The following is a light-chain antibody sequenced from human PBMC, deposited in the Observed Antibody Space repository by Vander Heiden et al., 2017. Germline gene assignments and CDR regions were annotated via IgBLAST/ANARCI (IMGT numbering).Light chain of an antibody. Sequence: QSALAQPPSVSGSPGQSVTISCTGTSSDVGSYNRLSWYQQPPGTAPKLLIYEVTKRPSGVPDRFSGSKSGNTASLTISGLQTEDEANYYCFSWRRDNTWVFGGGTKLTVL. J-gene: IGLJ3*02. V-gene: IGLV2-18*02. CDR3: FSWRRDNTWV. CDR2: EVT. CDR1: SSDVGSYNR.